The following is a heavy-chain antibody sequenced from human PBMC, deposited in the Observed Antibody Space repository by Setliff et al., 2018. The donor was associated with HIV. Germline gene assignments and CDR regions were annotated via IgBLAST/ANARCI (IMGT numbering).Heavy chain of an antibody. D-gene: IGHD3-3*01. CDR3: TTAYYDFWSGPN. CDR2: ISSTGGTI. CDR1: GFTFSDYY. V-gene: IGHV3-11*01. Sequence: GGSLRLSCAASGFTFSDYYMSWIRQAPGKGLEWVSYISSTGGTIYYADSVKGRFTISRDNAKNSLSLQMNSLRTEDTAVYFCTTAYYDFWSGPNWGQGTQVTVSS. J-gene: IGHJ4*02.